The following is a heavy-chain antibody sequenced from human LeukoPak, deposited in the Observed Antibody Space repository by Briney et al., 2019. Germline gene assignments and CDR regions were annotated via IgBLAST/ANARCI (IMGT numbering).Heavy chain of an antibody. Sequence: SETLSLTCAVYGGSFSDYYWSWIRQSPGKGLEWIGEINHSGSTNYNPSLKSRVTISVDTPKNQFSLKLSSVTAADTAVYYCARHVGQVATFLYYNYMDVWGKGTTVTVSS. CDR1: GGSFSDYY. D-gene: IGHD5-12*01. J-gene: IGHJ6*03. CDR2: INHSGST. V-gene: IGHV4-34*01. CDR3: ARHVGQVATFLYYNYMDV.